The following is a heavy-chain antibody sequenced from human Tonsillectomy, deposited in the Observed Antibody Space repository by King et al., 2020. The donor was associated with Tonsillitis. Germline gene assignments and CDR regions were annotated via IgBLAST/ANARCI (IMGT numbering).Heavy chain of an antibody. J-gene: IGHJ4*02. CDR3: ARRDRTGWTPYY. Sequence: QLVQSGAEVKKPGASLRISCKGSGYSFTSYWISWVRQMPGKGLEWMGGIDPSDSCTNYHPSFQGHVTISADKYISTAYLQWSSLNAWYTAMYYYARRDRTGWTPYYWGQGTLVTVSS. D-gene: IGHD6-19*01. CDR1: GYSFTSYW. CDR2: IDPSDSCT. V-gene: IGHV5-10-1*03.